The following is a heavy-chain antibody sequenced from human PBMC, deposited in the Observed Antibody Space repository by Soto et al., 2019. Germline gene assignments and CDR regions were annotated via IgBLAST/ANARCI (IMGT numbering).Heavy chain of an antibody. V-gene: IGHV4-30-4*01. Sequence: QLQLRESGPGLVKPSETLSLTCTVSGGSISGGVGGLYYWSWIRQPPGKGLEWIGYIYDSGSTYYNPSLKSRVSISVDTSKNQSSLRLSSVTSADTAVYYWAREVIPLTTDWDFDLWGRVTLVTVSS. D-gene: IGHD4-17*01. CDR3: AREVIPLTTDWDFDL. CDR2: IYDSGST. CDR1: GGSISGGVGGLYY. J-gene: IGHJ2*01.